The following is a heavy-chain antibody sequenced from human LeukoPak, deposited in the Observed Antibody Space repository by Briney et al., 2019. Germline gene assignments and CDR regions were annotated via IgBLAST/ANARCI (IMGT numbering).Heavy chain of an antibody. D-gene: IGHD3-22*01. CDR2: ISSTSRSYI. CDR1: GFTFSSYN. Sequence: GGSLRLSCAASGFTFSSYNMNWARQAPGKGLEWVSSISSTSRSYIYYADSVKGRFTISRDNSKNTLYLQMNSLRAEDTAVYYCAKVAGSYYDSTGYYRKDYWGQGTLVTVSS. J-gene: IGHJ4*02. V-gene: IGHV3-21*04. CDR3: AKVAGSYYDSTGYYRKDY.